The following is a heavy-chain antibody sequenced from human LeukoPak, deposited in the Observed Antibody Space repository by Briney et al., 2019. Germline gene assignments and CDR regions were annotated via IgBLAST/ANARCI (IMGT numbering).Heavy chain of an antibody. CDR2: IYYSGST. J-gene: IGHJ3*02. D-gene: IGHD2-15*01. CDR1: GGSISSYY. CDR3: ARHSIIGGTEYAFDI. Sequence: SETLSLTCTVSGGSISSYYWSWIRQPPGKGLEWIGYIYYSGSTNYSPSLKSRVTISVDTSKNQFSLKLSSVTAADTAVYYCARHSIIGGTEYAFDIWGRGTMVTVSS. V-gene: IGHV4-59*08.